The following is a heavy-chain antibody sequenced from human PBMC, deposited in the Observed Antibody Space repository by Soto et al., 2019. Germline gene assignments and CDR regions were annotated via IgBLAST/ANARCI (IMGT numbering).Heavy chain of an antibody. J-gene: IGHJ6*02. CDR1: RYTFISYD. Sequence: GASVKVSCKASRYTFISYDINWVRQAPGQGLEWMGWMNPSSANTGYAQKFQGRISMTRNTSMNTAYMELNSLTSEDTAVYYCTRGQEVWWNAGPLGLHGLDVWGPGTTVTVS. CDR3: TRGQEVWWNAGPLGLHGLDV. D-gene: IGHD3-16*01. CDR2: MNPSSANT. V-gene: IGHV1-8*01.